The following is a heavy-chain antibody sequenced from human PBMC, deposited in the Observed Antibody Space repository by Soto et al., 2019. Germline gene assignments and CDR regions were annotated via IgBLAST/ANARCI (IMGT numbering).Heavy chain of an antibody. D-gene: IGHD3-9*01. V-gene: IGHV5-51*01. CDR2: IYPADSQT. CDR3: VTKETGYKSNWFDP. CDR1: GFTFTNYW. Sequence: PGESLKISCEVSGFTFTNYWIAWVRQMPGKGLEWMGGIYPADSQTRYSPTFQGQVAISADKSVNTAYLQWRSLKASDTAIYFCVTKETGYKSNWFDPWGQGTLVTVSS. J-gene: IGHJ5*02.